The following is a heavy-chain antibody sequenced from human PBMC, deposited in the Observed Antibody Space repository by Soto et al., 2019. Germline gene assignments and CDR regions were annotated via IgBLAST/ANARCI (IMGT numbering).Heavy chain of an antibody. Sequence: PSETLSLTCTVSGGSVSSGSYYWNWIRQPPGKGLEWIGYIYYSGSTNYNPSLKSRVTISVDTSKNQFSLKLSSVTAADTAVYYCARDQVGFYYGMDVWGQGTTVTVSS. D-gene: IGHD2-15*01. CDR3: ARDQVGFYYGMDV. CDR2: IYYSGST. CDR1: GGSVSSGSYY. J-gene: IGHJ6*02. V-gene: IGHV4-61*01.